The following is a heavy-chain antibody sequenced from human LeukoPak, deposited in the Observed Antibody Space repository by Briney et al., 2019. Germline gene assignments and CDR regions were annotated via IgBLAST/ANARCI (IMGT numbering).Heavy chain of an antibody. CDR2: MNPNSGNT. D-gene: IGHD3-16*01. J-gene: IGHJ4*02. CDR3: ATILRLGEFVY. Sequence: ASVKVSCKASGYTFTSYDINWVRQATGQGLEWMGWMNPNSGNTGYAQKFQGRVTITADKSTSTAYMELSSLRSEDTAVYYCATILRLGEFVYWGQGTLVTVSS. V-gene: IGHV1-8*01. CDR1: GYTFTSYD.